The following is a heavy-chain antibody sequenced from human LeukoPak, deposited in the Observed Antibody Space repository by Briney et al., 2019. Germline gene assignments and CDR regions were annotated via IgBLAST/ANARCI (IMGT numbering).Heavy chain of an antibody. V-gene: IGHV1-24*01. J-gene: IGHJ6*02. D-gene: IGHD1-1*01. CDR3: ATDTTGRDSMDV. Sequence: VASVTVSCKVSGYTLTELSMHWVRQAPGKGLEWMGGFDPEDGETIYAQKFQSRVTMTEDTSTDTAYMELSSLRSEDTAVYYCATDTTGRDSMDVWGQGTTVTVSS. CDR1: GYTLTELS. CDR2: FDPEDGET.